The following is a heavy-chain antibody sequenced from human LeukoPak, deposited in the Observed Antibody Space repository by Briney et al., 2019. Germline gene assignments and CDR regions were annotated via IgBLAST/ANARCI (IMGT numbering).Heavy chain of an antibody. V-gene: IGHV3-9*01. CDR1: GFTFDDYA. CDR2: ISWNSGSI. J-gene: IGHJ6*02. Sequence: PGRSLRLSCAASGFTFDDYAMHWVRHAPGKGLEWVSGISWNSGSIGYADSVKGRFTISRDNAKNSLYLQMNSLRAEDTALYYCAKGLAAAVPLSYGMDVWGQGTTVTVSS. CDR3: AKGLAAAVPLSYGMDV. D-gene: IGHD6-13*01.